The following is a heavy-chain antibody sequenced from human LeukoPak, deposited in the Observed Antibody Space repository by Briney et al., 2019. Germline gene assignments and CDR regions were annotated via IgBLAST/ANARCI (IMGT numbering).Heavy chain of an antibody. J-gene: IGHJ5*02. D-gene: IGHD5-24*01. CDR3: ARDHKRWLQLSEANWFDP. V-gene: IGHV3-48*04. CDR1: GFTFSSYS. Sequence: GGSLRLSCAASGFTFSSYSMNWVRQAPGKGLEWVSYISSSGSTIYYADSVKGRFTISRDNAKNSLYLQMNSLRAEDTAVYYCARDHKRWLQLSEANWFDPWGQGTLVTVSS. CDR2: ISSSGSTI.